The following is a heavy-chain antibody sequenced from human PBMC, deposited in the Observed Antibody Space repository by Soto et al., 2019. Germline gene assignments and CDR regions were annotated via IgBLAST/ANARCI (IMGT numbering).Heavy chain of an antibody. CDR1: GYSFINYD. D-gene: IGHD3-3*01. J-gene: IGHJ5*01. Sequence: QVQLVQSGAEVKKPGASVKVSCKASGYSFINYDISWVRQAAGQGPEWMGWMNPSSGKTTVSYLQKFQGRLTMTRDTSPGTSFLEATDLRSDDPAVYYCARGAPVDYDFWNTPRGDWLDSWGQGTLVTVSS. V-gene: IGHV1-8*01. CDR2: MNPSSGKT. CDR3: ARGAPVDYDFWNTPRGDWLDS.